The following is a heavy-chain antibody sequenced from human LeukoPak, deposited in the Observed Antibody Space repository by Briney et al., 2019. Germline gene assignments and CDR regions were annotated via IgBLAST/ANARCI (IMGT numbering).Heavy chain of an antibody. D-gene: IGHD3-10*01. Sequence: GGSLRLSCAVSGFTVSAHYMSWVRQAPGKGLECVSFLYTGGDTYYADSVKGRFTISRDNSKNTLYLQMNSLRAEDTAVYYCARGPGSRGILDYWGQRALVTVSS. CDR1: GFTVSAHY. J-gene: IGHJ4*02. CDR2: LYTGGDT. CDR3: ARGPGSRGILDY. V-gene: IGHV3-53*01.